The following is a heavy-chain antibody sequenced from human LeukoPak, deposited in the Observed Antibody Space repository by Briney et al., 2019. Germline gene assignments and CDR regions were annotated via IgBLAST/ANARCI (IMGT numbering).Heavy chain of an antibody. V-gene: IGHV4-34*01. CDR2: INHSGST. J-gene: IGHJ6*03. D-gene: IGHD6-13*01. Sequence: SEALSLTCAVYVGSFSGYYWSWIRQPPGKGLEWMGEINHSGSTNYNPSLKSRVTISVDTYKNQFSLKLSSVTAADTAVYYCAREGSSWYRGYYYYYYMDVWGKGTTVTVSS. CDR3: AREGSSWYRGYYYYYYMDV. CDR1: VGSFSGYY.